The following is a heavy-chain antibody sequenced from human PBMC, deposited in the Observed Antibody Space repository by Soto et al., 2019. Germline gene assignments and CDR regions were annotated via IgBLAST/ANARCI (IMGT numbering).Heavy chain of an antibody. V-gene: IGHV3-11*01. CDR3: ARPTQYCSAGNCYSCASDY. D-gene: IGHD2-15*01. CDR1: GFTFSDYY. CDR2: ISKTAGTV. J-gene: IGHJ4*02. Sequence: QVQVVESGGGLVRPGGSLRLSCAATGFTFSDYYMSWIRQAPGKGLEWLADISKTAGTVHYADSVKGRFSISRDNARNYLFQQLNSRSVEDTAVYYCARPTQYCSAGNCYSCASDYWGQGTLVTVSS.